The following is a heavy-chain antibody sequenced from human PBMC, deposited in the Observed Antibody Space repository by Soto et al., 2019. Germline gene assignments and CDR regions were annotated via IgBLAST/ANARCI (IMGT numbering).Heavy chain of an antibody. CDR3: AKDRGICSGGSCYSRLGWYFDL. D-gene: IGHD2-15*01. J-gene: IGHJ2*01. CDR1: GFTFSSYA. V-gene: IGHV3-23*01. CDR2: ISGSGGST. Sequence: EVQLLESGGGLVQPGGSLRLSCAASGFTFSSYAMSWVRQAPGKGLEWVSAISGSGGSTYYADSVKGRFTISRDNSKNTLYLQRNSLRAEDTAVYYCAKDRGICSGGSCYSRLGWYFDLWGRGTLVTVSS.